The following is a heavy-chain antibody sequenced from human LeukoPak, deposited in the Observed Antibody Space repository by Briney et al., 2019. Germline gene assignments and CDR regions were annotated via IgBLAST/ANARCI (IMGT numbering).Heavy chain of an antibody. CDR3: ARGLLEKLGYCSSTSCSLDY. CDR1: GGSFSGYF. D-gene: IGHD2-2*01. CDR2: INHSGST. V-gene: IGHV4-34*01. Sequence: TLSLTCAVYGGSFSGYFWSWIRQPLGKGLEWIGEINHSGSTNYNPSLKSRVTISVDTSKNQFSLKLSSVTAADTAVYYCARGLLEKLGYCSSTSCSLDYWGQGTLVTVSS. J-gene: IGHJ4*02.